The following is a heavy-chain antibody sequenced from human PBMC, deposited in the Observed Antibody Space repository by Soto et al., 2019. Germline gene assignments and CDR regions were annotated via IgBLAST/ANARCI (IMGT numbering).Heavy chain of an antibody. CDR1: GGSISSYY. CDR3: ARIFGVEAYMDV. D-gene: IGHD3-3*01. Sequence: SETLSLTCTVSGGSISSYYWSWIRQPPGKGLEWIGYIYYSGSTNYNPSLKSRVTISVDTSKNQFSLKLSSVTAADTAVYYCARIFGVEAYMDVWGKGTTVTVSS. J-gene: IGHJ6*03. V-gene: IGHV4-59*01. CDR2: IYYSGST.